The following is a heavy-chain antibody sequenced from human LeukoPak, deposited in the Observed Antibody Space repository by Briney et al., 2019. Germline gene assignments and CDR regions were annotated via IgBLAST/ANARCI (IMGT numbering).Heavy chain of an antibody. CDR3: ARGSYYFDY. J-gene: IGHJ4*02. Sequence: GGSLRLSCAASGFTFSSYEMNWVRQAPGKGLEWVSCISSGSSDIYYADSVKGRLTISRDNAKNSLYLHMNSLRPEDTAVYYCARGSYYFDYWVQATLVTVSS. CDR1: GFTFSSYE. CDR2: ISSGSSDI. V-gene: IGHV3-21*01.